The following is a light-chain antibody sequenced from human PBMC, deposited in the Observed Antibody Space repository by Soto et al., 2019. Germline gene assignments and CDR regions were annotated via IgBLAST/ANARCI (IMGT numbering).Light chain of an antibody. Sequence: QSVLTQPASVSGSPGQSITISCTGTRSDVGGYNYVSWYQQHPGKAPKLMIYDVNNRPSGVSNRFSGSKSVNTASLTISGLQAEDEADYYCSSYTGSSTYVVFGGGTKLTVL. V-gene: IGLV2-14*01. CDR3: SSYTGSSTYVV. CDR2: DVN. J-gene: IGLJ2*01. CDR1: RSDVGGYNY.